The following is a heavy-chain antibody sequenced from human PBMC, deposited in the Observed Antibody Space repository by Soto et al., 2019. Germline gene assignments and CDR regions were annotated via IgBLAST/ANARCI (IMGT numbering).Heavy chain of an antibody. J-gene: IGHJ4*02. CDR1: GGSISSGDYY. CDR2: IYYTGST. CDR3: ARDKKYCSGDKCSYFVY. V-gene: IGHV4-61*08. D-gene: IGHD2-15*01. Sequence: SETLSLTCTVSGGSISSGDYYWSWIRQPPGKGLEWIGHIYYTGSTNYNPSLKSRLTISVDTSKNQFSLKLTSVTAADTAVYYCARDKKYCSGDKCSYFVYWGQGTLVTVSS.